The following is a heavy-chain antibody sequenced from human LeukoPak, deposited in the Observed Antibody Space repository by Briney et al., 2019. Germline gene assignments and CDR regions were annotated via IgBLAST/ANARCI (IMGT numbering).Heavy chain of an antibody. CDR2: IYSGGST. CDR1: GFTFSSNY. J-gene: IGHJ4*02. D-gene: IGHD6-19*01. CDR3: AREDSSGSYYFDY. Sequence: GGSLRLSCAASGFTFSSNYMSWVRQAPGKGLEWVSVIYSGGSTYYADSVKGRFTISRDNSKNTLYLQMNSLRAEDTAVYYCAREDSSGSYYFDYWGQGTLVTVSS. V-gene: IGHV3-66*01.